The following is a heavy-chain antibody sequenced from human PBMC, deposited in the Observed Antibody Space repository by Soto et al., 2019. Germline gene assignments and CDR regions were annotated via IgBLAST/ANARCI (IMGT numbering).Heavy chain of an antibody. CDR3: ARERGFLSEALDI. J-gene: IGHJ3*02. CDR2: TYYRSQWHN. Sequence: SQTLSLTCGISGDSVSSNSATWNWIRQSPSRGLEWLGRTYYRSQWHNEYEESVKSRITTNPDTSKNQFSLQLNSMSPEDTAVYYCARERGFLSEALDIWGRGTMVTVSS. V-gene: IGHV6-1*01. D-gene: IGHD3-10*01. CDR1: GDSVSSNSAT.